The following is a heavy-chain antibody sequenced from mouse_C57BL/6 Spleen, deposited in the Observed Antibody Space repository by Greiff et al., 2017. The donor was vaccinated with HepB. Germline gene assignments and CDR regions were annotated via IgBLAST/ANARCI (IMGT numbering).Heavy chain of an antibody. CDR3: ARDYGSSYWYFDV. CDR1: GFTFSDYG. D-gene: IGHD1-1*01. J-gene: IGHJ1*03. V-gene: IGHV5-17*01. Sequence: EVQLVESGGGLVKPGGSLKLSCAASGFTFSDYGMHWVRQAPEKGLEWVAYISSGSSTIYYADTVKGRFTISRDNAKNTLFLQMTSLTSEDTAMYYCARDYGSSYWYFDVWGTGTTVTVSS. CDR2: ISSGSSTI.